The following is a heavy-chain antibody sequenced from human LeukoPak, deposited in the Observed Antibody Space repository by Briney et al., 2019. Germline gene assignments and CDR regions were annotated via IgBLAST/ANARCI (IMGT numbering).Heavy chain of an antibody. CDR2: ISSSSSYI. J-gene: IGHJ4*02. V-gene: IGHV3-21*01. CDR3: AGTLWFGELYDY. CDR1: GFTFSSYS. D-gene: IGHD3-10*01. Sequence: GGSLRLSCAASGFTFSSYSMNWVRQAPGKGLEWVSSISSSSSYIYYADSVKGRFTISRDNAKNSLYLQMNSLRAEDTAVYYCAGTLWFGELYDYWGQGTLVTVSS.